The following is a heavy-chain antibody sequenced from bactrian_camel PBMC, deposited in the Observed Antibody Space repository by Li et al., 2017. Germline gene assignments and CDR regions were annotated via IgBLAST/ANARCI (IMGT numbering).Heavy chain of an antibody. CDR3: AADPGTDYSGSCSQLGGDSVDDFGY. D-gene: IGHD3*01. J-gene: IGHJ6*01. CDR2: LYTGGGRT. CDR1: GDTYRRVC. V-gene: IGHV3S1*01. Sequence: HVQLVESGGGSLQAGESLTLSCAASGDTYRRVCMAWFRQAPGRKERGGVASLYTGGGRTYYADSVKGRFTIDQDNAKNTVSLQMNSLKPEDSAMYYCAADPGTDYSGSCSQLGGDSVDDFGYWGQGTQVTVS.